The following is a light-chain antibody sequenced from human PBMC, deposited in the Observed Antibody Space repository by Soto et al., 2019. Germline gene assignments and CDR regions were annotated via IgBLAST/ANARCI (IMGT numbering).Light chain of an antibody. Sequence: QSALTQSASVSGSPGQSITISCTGTSSDVGGYNYVSWYQQHPDKAPKLMIYEVSNRPSGVSNRFSGSKSGNTASLTISGLQAEDEADYYCSSYTSSSTYVFGSGTKLTVL. J-gene: IGLJ1*01. CDR1: SSDVGGYNY. CDR3: SSYTSSSTYV. CDR2: EVS. V-gene: IGLV2-14*01.